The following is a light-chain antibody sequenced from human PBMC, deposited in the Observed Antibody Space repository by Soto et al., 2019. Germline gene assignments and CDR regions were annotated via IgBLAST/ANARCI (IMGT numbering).Light chain of an antibody. CDR2: SAS. CDR1: QSISTE. CDR3: QQGQNWPLP. J-gene: IGKJ2*01. V-gene: IGKV3-15*01. Sequence: EIVMTQSPATLSVSPGARATLSCRASQSISTELAWDQQKPGQPPRLLIYSASTRATGVPARFTGSESGSEFTLTISGLQSEDFAVYYCQQGQNWPLPFGQGT.